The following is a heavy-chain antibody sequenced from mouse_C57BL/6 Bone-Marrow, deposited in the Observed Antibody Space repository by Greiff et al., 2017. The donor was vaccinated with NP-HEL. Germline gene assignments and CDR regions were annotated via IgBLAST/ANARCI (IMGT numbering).Heavy chain of an antibody. D-gene: IGHD1-1*01. CDR3: TRSFITTAYYFDY. CDR2: IDPETGGT. V-gene: IGHV1-15*01. J-gene: IGHJ2*01. CDR1: GYTFTDYE. Sequence: VKLQESGAELVRPGASVTLSCKASGYTFTDYEMHWVKQTPVHGLEWIGAIDPETGGTAYNQKFKGKAILTADKSSSTAYMELRSLTSEDSAVYYCTRSFITTAYYFDYWGQGTTLTVSS.